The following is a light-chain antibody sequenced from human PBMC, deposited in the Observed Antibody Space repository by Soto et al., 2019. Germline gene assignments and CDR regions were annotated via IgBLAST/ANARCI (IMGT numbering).Light chain of an antibody. V-gene: IGKV3-20*01. CDR1: QSVSSSY. Sequence: EIVLTQSPGTLSLSPGERATLSCRASQSVSSSYLAWCQQKPGQPPRLLIYGASSRATGIPDRFSGSGSGTDFYHTITRLEPEDFGVYYCQHYRTSFGGGTKVEIK. CDR3: QHYRTS. CDR2: GAS. J-gene: IGKJ4*02.